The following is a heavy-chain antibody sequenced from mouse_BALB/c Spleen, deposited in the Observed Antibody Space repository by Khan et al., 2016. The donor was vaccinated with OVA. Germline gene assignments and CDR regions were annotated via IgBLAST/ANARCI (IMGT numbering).Heavy chain of an antibody. V-gene: IGHV3-2*02. CDR2: INYSGSA. D-gene: IGHD2-4*01. J-gene: IGHJ4*01. Sequence: EVKLLESGPGLVKPSQSLSLTCTVTGYSITSDYAWNWLRQFPGNKLEWMGYINYSGSANYNPALKSRISITRDTSKNQFFLQLNSVTTADSATYYCARDDSRYNYAMDYWGQGTSVTVSS. CDR3: ARDDSRYNYAMDY. CDR1: GYSITSDYA.